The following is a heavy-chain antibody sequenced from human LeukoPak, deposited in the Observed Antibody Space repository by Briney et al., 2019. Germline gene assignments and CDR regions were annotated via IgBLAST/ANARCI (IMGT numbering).Heavy chain of an antibody. D-gene: IGHD6-13*01. CDR2: INHSGST. CDR3: ARVEASIAAADY. J-gene: IGHJ4*02. V-gene: IGHV4-34*01. Sequence: SETLSLTCAVYGGSFSGYYWSWIRQPPGKGLEWIGEINHSGSTNYNPSLKSRVTISVDTSKNQFSLKLSSVTAADTAVYYCARVEASIAAADYWGQGTLVTVSS. CDR1: GGSFSGYY.